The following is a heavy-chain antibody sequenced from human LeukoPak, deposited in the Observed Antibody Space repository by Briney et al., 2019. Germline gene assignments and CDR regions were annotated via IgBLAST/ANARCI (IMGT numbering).Heavy chain of an antibody. D-gene: IGHD5-18*01. Sequence: GASLQISCKGSGSSFTNYWIGWVRQRPGKGLEWMGIIYPGDSDTRYSPSFQGQVTISADKSISTAYLQWSSLKASDTAMYYCARGRGDTSLYYFDYWGQGTLVTVSS. V-gene: IGHV5-51*01. J-gene: IGHJ4*02. CDR2: IYPGDSDT. CDR3: ARGRGDTSLYYFDY. CDR1: GSSFTNYW.